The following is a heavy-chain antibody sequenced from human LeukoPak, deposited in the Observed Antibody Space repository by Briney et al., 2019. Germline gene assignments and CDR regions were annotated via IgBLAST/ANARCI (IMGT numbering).Heavy chain of an antibody. V-gene: IGHV1-18*01. CDR2: VSAYTGNP. CDR3: ARDWMLTTGENCFDP. CDR1: GYTFTNYG. J-gene: IGHJ5*02. D-gene: IGHD4-17*01. Sequence: GASVKVSCKASGYTFTNYGISWVRRPPGQGLEGRGGVSAYTGNPNYAQRLQGRVTMTTDTSTSTAYMELRSLRSDDTAVYYCARDWMLTTGENCFDPWGQGTLVTVSS.